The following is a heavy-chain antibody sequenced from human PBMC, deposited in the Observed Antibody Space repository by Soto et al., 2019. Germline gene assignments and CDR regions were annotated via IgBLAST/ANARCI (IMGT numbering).Heavy chain of an antibody. V-gene: IGHV4-30-4*01. CDR3: ARGMAHHLNYGEYPRYYFDY. CDR1: GGSISSGDYY. D-gene: IGHD4-17*01. Sequence: PSETLSLTCTVSGGSISSGDYYWSWIRQPPGKGLEWIGYIYYSGSTYYNPSLKSRVTISVDTSKNQFSLKLSSVTAADTAVYYCARGMAHHLNYGEYPRYYFDYWGQGTLVTV. J-gene: IGHJ4*02. CDR2: IYYSGST.